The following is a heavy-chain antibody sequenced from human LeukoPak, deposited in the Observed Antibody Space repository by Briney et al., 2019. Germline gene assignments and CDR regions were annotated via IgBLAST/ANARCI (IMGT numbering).Heavy chain of an antibody. V-gene: IGHV4-59*01. J-gene: IGHJ5*02. Sequence: SETLSLTCTVSGGSISSYYWSWIRQPPGKGLEWIGYIYYSGSTNYDPSLKSRVTISVDTSKNQFSLKLSSVTAADTAVYYCARDNYGDSVWFDPWGQGTLVTVSS. CDR2: IYYSGST. CDR3: ARDNYGDSVWFDP. D-gene: IGHD4-17*01. CDR1: GGSISSYY.